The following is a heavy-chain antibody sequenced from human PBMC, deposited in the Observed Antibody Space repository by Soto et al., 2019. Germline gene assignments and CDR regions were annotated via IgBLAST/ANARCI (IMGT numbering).Heavy chain of an antibody. D-gene: IGHD6-6*01. CDR1: GGSVNSDNYY. J-gene: IGHJ4*02. CDR2: IYYTGRT. CDR3: ARYYSNSPEAFDY. Sequence: QVQLQESGPGLVKPSETLSLTCTVSGGSVNSDNYYWTWIRQPPGKGLECIGYIYYTGRTNYNPSLIHLRTIPLYPSMNQFSLKLCSVTAAYTAVFYCARYYSNSPEAFDYLGQGTLVTVSS. V-gene: IGHV4-61*01.